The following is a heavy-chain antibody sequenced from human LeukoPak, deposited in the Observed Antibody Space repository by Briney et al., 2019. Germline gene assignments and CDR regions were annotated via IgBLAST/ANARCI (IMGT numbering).Heavy chain of an antibody. CDR1: GYTFTSYD. J-gene: IGHJ5*02. CDR2: MNPNSGNT. V-gene: IGHV1-8*01. Sequence: ASAKVSCKASGYTFTSYDINWVRQATGQGLEWMGWMNPNSGNTGYAQKFQGRVTMTRNTFISTAYMELSSLRSEDTAVYYCARAGPGITIFGVVILHNWFDPWGQGTLVTVSS. CDR3: ARAGPGITIFGVVILHNWFDP. D-gene: IGHD3-3*01.